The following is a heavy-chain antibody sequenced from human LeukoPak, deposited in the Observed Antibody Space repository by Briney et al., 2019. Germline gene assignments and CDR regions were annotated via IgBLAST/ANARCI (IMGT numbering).Heavy chain of an antibody. CDR2: ISYDGSNK. Sequence: GGSLRLSCAASGFTFSSYWMQWVRQAPGKGLEWVAVISYDGSNKYYADSVKGRFTISRDNSKNTLYLQMNSLRAEDTAVYYCARDGRYCSGGSCYHNWFDPWGQGTLVTVSS. J-gene: IGHJ5*02. V-gene: IGHV3-30*19. CDR1: GFTFSSYW. D-gene: IGHD2-15*01. CDR3: ARDGRYCSGGSCYHNWFDP.